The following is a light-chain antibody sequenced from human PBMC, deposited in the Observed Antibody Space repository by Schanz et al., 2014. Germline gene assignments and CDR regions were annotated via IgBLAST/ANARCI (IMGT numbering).Light chain of an antibody. CDR3: GSYAGSSNWV. V-gene: IGLV2-8*01. J-gene: IGLJ3*02. CDR2: EVN. CDR1: SSDVGGYKY. Sequence: QSALTQPPSASGSPGQSVTISCTGTSSDVGGYKYVSWYQLHPGKAPKLMIYEVNQRPSGVPDRFSGPKSGNTASLTVSGLQADDEADYFCGSYAGSSNWVFGGGTKLTVL.